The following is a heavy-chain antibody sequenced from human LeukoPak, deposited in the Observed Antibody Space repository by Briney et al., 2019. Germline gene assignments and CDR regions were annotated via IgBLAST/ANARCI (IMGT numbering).Heavy chain of an antibody. V-gene: IGHV1-69*04. CDR1: GYTFTSYG. Sequence: GASVKVSCKASGYTFTSYGISWVRQAPGQGLEWMGRIIPILGIANYAQKFQGRVTITADKSTSTAYMELSSLRSEDTAVYYCARDLDYYDSSGYYDYWGQGTLVTVSS. D-gene: IGHD3-22*01. CDR3: ARDLDYYDSSGYYDY. CDR2: IIPILGIA. J-gene: IGHJ4*02.